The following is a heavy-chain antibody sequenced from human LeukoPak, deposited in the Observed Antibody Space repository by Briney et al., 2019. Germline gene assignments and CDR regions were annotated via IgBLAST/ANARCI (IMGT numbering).Heavy chain of an antibody. V-gene: IGHV3-23*01. J-gene: IGHJ4*02. Sequence: PGGSLRLSCATSGFSFTTSAMNWVRQAPGKGLEWVSNLSGSGGTTNYADSVKGRFTISRDNSKNTLYLQMNSLRAEDTAVYYCARDLWDYSSGGSDFDYWGQGTLVTVSS. CDR2: LSGSGGTT. CDR3: ARDLWDYSSGGSDFDY. D-gene: IGHD6-19*01. CDR1: GFSFTTSA.